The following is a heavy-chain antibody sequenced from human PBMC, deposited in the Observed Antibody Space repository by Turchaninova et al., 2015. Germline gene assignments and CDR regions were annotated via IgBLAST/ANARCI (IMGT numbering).Heavy chain of an antibody. CDR2: IYTGGST. CDR1: GFIVTRTY. V-gene: IGHV3-53*01. D-gene: IGHD6-6*01. Sequence: EVQLVESGGGLIQPGGSLRLTCAASGFIVTRTYMGWVRQAPGKGLDVVSIIYTGGSTYVADSVKGRFTISRDSSKDTLYLQMNSLRAEDTALYYCAASRGSSFDYWGQGTLITVSS. J-gene: IGHJ4*02. CDR3: AASRGSSFDY.